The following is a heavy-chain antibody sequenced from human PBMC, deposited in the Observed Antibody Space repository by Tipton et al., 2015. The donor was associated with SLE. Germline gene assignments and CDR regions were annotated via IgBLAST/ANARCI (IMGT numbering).Heavy chain of an antibody. CDR2: IKQDGSEK. CDR3: ALVGSREGY. Sequence: SLRLSCAASGLTFSSYWMSWVRQAPGKGLEWVANIKQDGSEKYYVDSVKGRFTISRDNAKNSLYLQMNSLRAEDTAVYYCALVGSREGYWGQGTLVTVSS. D-gene: IGHD1-26*01. J-gene: IGHJ4*02. CDR1: GLTFSSYW. V-gene: IGHV3-7*03.